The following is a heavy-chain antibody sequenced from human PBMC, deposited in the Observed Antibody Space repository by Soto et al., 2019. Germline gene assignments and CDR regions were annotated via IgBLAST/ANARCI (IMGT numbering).Heavy chain of an antibody. D-gene: IGHD5-12*01. J-gene: IGHJ4*02. Sequence: SQTLSLTCAISGDSVSSNSAAWNWIRQSPSRGLEWLGRTYYKSKWYNDYAASVKGRFTISRDNAKNTLYLQMNSLRAEDTAVYYCARVPTGGYAFSLDDYWGQGTLVTVSS. CDR1: GDSVSSNSAA. V-gene: IGHV6-1*01. CDR2: TYYKSKWYN. CDR3: ARVPTGGYAFSLDDY.